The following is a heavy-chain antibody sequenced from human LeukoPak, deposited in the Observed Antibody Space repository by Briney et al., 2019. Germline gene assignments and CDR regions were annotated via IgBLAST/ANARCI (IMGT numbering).Heavy chain of an antibody. CDR3: ARGLDAGGAFDI. J-gene: IGHJ3*02. D-gene: IGHD1-1*01. CDR1: GFTFSSYD. CDR2: IGTAGDT. Sequence: GGSLRLSCAASGFTFSSYDMHWVRQATGKGLEWVSAIGTAGDTYYPGSVKGRFTISRENAKNSLYLQMNSLRAGDTAVYYCARGLDAGGAFDIWGQGTMVTVSS. V-gene: IGHV3-13*01.